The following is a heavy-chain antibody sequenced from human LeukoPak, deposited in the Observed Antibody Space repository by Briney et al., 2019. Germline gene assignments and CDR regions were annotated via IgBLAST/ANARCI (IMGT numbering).Heavy chain of an antibody. Sequence: SQTLSLTCTVSGGSISSGGYYWSWIRQPPGKGLEWIGEIYHSGSTNYNPSLKSRVTISVDKSKNQFSLKLSSVTAADTAVYYCAREYGDYVYWYFDLWGRGTLVTVSS. CDR1: GGSISSGGYY. CDR2: IYHSGST. D-gene: IGHD4-17*01. J-gene: IGHJ2*01. V-gene: IGHV4-30-2*01. CDR3: AREYGDYVYWYFDL.